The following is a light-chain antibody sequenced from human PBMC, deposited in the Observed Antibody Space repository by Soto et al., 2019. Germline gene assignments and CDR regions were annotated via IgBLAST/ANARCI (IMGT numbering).Light chain of an antibody. CDR1: QSVSSY. CDR3: QQRSNGVT. CDR2: DAS. V-gene: IGKV3-11*01. J-gene: IGKJ3*01. Sequence: EIVLTQSPATLSLSPGERATLSCRASQSVSSYLAWYQQKPGQAPSILIYDASNRATGIPARFSGSGSGTDFTLTISSLEPEDFSVYYCQQRSNGVTFSPGTKVDIK.